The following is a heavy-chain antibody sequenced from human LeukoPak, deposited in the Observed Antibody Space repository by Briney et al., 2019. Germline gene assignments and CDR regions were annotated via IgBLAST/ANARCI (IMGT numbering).Heavy chain of an antibody. D-gene: IGHD3-10*01. J-gene: IGHJ3*01. CDR2: INQDGSDM. V-gene: IGHV3-7*03. CDR3: ARDFPGIGRGTFDF. Sequence: GGSLRLSCAASGFTFSSYWMSWVRLTPGKGLEWVAKINQDGSDMYYVDSVKGRFFVSRDNARNLVYLQMNSLRVDDTAVYYCARDFPGIGRGTFDFWGQGTIIIVSS. CDR1: GFTFSSYW.